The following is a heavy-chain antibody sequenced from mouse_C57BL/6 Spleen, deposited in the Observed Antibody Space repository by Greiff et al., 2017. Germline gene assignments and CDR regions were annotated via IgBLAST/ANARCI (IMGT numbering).Heavy chain of an antibody. Sequence: VQLQQPGAELVRPGSSVKLSCKASGYTFTSYWMHWVKQRPIQGLEWIGNIDPSDSETHYNQKFKDKATLTVDKSSSTAYMQLSSLTSEDSAVDYWAGYHRRGYYARDYWGQGTTVTVSS. CDR3: AGYHRRGYYARDY. D-gene: IGHD3-1*01. J-gene: IGHJ4*01. CDR2: IDPSDSET. V-gene: IGHV1-52*01. CDR1: GYTFTSYW.